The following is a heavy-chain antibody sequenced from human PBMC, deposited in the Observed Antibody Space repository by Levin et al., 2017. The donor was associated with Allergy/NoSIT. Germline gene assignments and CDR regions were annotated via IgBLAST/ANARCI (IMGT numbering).Heavy chain of an antibody. V-gene: IGHV4-31*03. Sequence: SPTLSLPCTVSGGSIRSGGYYWSWIRQHPGKGLEWIGYIYYSGSTYYNPSLKSRVTISVDTSKNQFSLKLSSVTAADTAVYYCAREKILAYYYDSSGYYVEDLFDYWGQGTLVTVSS. CDR1: GGSIRSGGYY. D-gene: IGHD3-22*01. CDR3: AREKILAYYYDSSGYYVEDLFDY. CDR2: IYYSGST. J-gene: IGHJ4*02.